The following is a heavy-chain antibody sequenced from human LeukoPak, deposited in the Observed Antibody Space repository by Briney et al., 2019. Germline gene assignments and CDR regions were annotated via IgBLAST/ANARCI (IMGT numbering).Heavy chain of an antibody. J-gene: IGHJ4*02. CDR3: AKDQPQLDY. V-gene: IGHV3-30*02. CDR1: GFTFSSYG. Sequence: GGSLRLSCAASGFTFSSYGMHWVRQAPGKGLEWVAFIRYDGGNEYYADSVKGRFTISRGNSKNTLYLQMNSLRPEDTAVYYCAKDQPQLDYWGQGTLVTVSS. CDR2: IRYDGGNE.